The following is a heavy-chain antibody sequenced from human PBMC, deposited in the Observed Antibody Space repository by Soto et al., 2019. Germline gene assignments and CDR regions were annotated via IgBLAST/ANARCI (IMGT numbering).Heavy chain of an antibody. J-gene: IGHJ4*02. Sequence: GGSLRLSCAASGFTFSDYYMSWIRQAPGKGLEWVSYISSSSSYTNYADSVKGRFTISRDNAKNSLYLQMNSLRAEDTAVYYCARDHHRYSGYDYVDYWGQGTLVTXSS. D-gene: IGHD5-12*01. V-gene: IGHV3-11*05. CDR2: ISSSSSYT. CDR1: GFTFSDYY. CDR3: ARDHHRYSGYDYVDY.